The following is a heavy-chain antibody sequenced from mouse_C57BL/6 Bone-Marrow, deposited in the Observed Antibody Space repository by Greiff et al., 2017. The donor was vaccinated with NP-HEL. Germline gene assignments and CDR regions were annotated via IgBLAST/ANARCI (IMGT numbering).Heavy chain of an antibody. D-gene: IGHD1-1*01. CDR3: ARGVVARDYYAMDY. V-gene: IGHV1-55*01. Sequence: QVQLKQPGAELVKPGASVKMSCKASGYTFTSYWITWVKQRPGQGLEWIGDIYPGSGSTNYNEKFKSKATLTVDTSSSTAYMQLSSLTSEDSAVYYCARGVVARDYYAMDYWGQGTSVTVSS. CDR1: GYTFTSYW. CDR2: IYPGSGST. J-gene: IGHJ4*01.